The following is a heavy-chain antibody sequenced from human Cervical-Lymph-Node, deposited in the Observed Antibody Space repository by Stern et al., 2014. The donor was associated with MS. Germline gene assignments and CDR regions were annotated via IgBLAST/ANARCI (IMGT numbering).Heavy chain of an antibody. CDR2: MNPNSGNT. CDR1: GYSFPSYE. J-gene: IGHJ5*02. Sequence: VQLVESGAEVKKPGASVKVSCKTSGYSFPSYEIHWVRQATGQGLEWMGWMNPNSGNTGYVQKFQGRVTMTRDPSISTAYMELSSLTSEDTAVYYCTRKGNFDPWGQGTQVIVSS. CDR3: TRKGNFDP. V-gene: IGHV1-8*02.